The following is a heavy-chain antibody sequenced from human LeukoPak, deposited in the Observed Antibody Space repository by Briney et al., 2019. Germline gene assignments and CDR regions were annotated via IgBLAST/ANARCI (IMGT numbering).Heavy chain of an antibody. CDR1: GFTFSSYA. V-gene: IGHV3-21*01. Sequence: GGSLRLSCAASGFTFSSYAMSWVRQAPGKGLEWVSSISSSSSYIYYADSVKGRFTISRDNAKNSLYLQMNSLRAEDTAVYYCARVEAVAGTLDYWGQGTLVTVSS. D-gene: IGHD6-19*01. CDR3: ARVEAVAGTLDY. J-gene: IGHJ4*02. CDR2: ISSSSSYI.